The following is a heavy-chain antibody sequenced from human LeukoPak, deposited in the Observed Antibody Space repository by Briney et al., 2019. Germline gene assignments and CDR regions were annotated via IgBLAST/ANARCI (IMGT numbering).Heavy chain of an antibody. CDR1: GGSFSGYY. CDR3: ARGPVVTPKPYYFDY. CDR2: INHSGST. V-gene: IGHV4-34*01. D-gene: IGHD2-15*01. Sequence: SETLSLTCAVYGGSFSGYYWSWIRQPPGKGLEWIGEINHSGSTNYNPSLKSRVTISVDTSKNQFSLKLSSVTAADTAVYYCARGPVVTPKPYYFDYWGQGTLVTVSS. J-gene: IGHJ4*02.